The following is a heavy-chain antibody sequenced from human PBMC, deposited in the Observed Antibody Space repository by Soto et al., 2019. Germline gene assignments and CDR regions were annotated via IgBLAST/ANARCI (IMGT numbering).Heavy chain of an antibody. CDR3: ARLPSRHLVDY. Sequence: SETRSRTCTVSGSSINSSGYYWVWIRQPPGKGLEWIGSMFYGVSTYHNPSLKSRVTVSVDTSKNQFSLNLRSVTAADTAVYYCARLPSRHLVDYWGQGTLVTVSS. V-gene: IGHV4-39*01. CDR2: MFYGVST. CDR1: GSSINSSGYY. J-gene: IGHJ4*02. D-gene: IGHD3-3*02.